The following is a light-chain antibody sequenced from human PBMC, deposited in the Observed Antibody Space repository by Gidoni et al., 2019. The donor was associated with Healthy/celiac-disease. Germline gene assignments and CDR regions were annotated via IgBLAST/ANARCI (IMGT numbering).Light chain of an antibody. V-gene: IGKV1-39*01. CDR3: QQSYSTPLT. J-gene: IGKJ4*01. Sequence: DIQMTHSPSSLSASVVNRVTITCRASQSISSYLNWYQQKPGKAPKLLIYAASSLQSGVPSRFSGSGSGTDFTLTISSLQPEDFATYYCQQSYSTPLTFGGGTKVEFK. CDR1: QSISSY. CDR2: AAS.